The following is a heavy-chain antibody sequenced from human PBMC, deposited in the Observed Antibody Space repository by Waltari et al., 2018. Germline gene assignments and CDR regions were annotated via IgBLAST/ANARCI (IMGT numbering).Heavy chain of an antibody. CDR1: GGSITSYY. D-gene: IGHD3-16*01. CDR2: IYYTGTT. CDR3: ARHEGGGLNAL. Sequence: QVQLQESGPGLVKPSETLSLTCTVPGGSITSYYLSWFRQPPGKGLEWIGYIYYTGTTNSSPSLKSRVTMSVDTSKDQFSLKVTSVTAADTAMYYCARHEGGGLNALWGQGTLVTVSS. V-gene: IGHV4-59*08. J-gene: IGHJ4*02.